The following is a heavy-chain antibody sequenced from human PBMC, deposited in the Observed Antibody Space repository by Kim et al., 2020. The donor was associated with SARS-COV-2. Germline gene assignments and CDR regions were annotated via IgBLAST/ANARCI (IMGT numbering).Heavy chain of an antibody. J-gene: IGHJ4*02. Sequence: TTYNPSLKSRVTISVDTSKNQFSLKLSSVTAADTAVYYCARDWGNGVWDYWGQGTLVTVSS. CDR2: T. D-gene: IGHD2-8*01. CDR3: ARDWGNGVWDY. V-gene: IGHV4-4*07.